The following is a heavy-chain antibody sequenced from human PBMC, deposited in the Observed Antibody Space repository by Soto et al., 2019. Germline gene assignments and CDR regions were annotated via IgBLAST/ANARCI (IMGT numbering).Heavy chain of an antibody. V-gene: IGHV4-34*01. Sequence: SETLSLTCAVYGGSFSGYYWAWIRQPPGKGLEWIGEINHSGSTNYNPSLKSRVTISVDTSKNQFSLKLSSVTAADTAVYYCARGLAGRGDYWGQGTLVTVSS. CDR1: GGSFSGYY. J-gene: IGHJ4*02. CDR3: ARGLAGRGDY. D-gene: IGHD3-10*01. CDR2: INHSGST.